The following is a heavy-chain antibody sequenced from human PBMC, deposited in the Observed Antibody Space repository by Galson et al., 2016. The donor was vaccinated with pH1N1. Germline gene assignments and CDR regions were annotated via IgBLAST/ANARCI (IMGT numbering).Heavy chain of an antibody. CDR1: GYMFSTYG. V-gene: IGHV1-18*01. CDR3: AKGTLPGYYDS. J-gene: IGHJ5*01. CDR2: ISGYNGNT. Sequence: SVKVSCKASGYMFSTYGINWVRKAPGQGPEWMGRISGYNGNTIYAQKFQARISMTIDKSTSTVYMDLRSLRFDDTAVYYCAKGTLPGYYDSWGQGILVTVSS. D-gene: IGHD3-9*01.